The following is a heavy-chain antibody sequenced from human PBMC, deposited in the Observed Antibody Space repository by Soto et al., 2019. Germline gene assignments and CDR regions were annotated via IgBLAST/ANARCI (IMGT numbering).Heavy chain of an antibody. CDR1: GFTVSSNY. CDR3: ASDNCSGIFDY. Sequence: EVPLVESGGGLIQPGGSLRLSCAASGFTVSSNYMSWVRQAPGKGLEWVSVIYSGGSTYYADSVKGRFTISRDNSKHTLYLQISRLGADATAVYYCASDNCSGIFDYWGQGTLVTVTS. CDR2: IYSGGST. D-gene: IGHD3-10*02. J-gene: IGHJ4*02. V-gene: IGHV3-53*01.